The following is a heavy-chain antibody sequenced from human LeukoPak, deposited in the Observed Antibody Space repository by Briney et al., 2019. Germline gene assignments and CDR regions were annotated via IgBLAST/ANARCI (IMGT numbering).Heavy chain of an antibody. V-gene: IGHV3-66*01. J-gene: IGHJ4*02. CDR2: IYSDGRT. CDR3: ARDALAGTPNY. D-gene: IGHD6-19*01. Sequence: GGSLRLSCAASEFIVNINYICWVRQAPGKGLEWVSSIYSDGRTYYADAVKGRFTIFRDTSKNTLYLQMNSLRVEEAAVYYCARDALAGTPNYWGQGTLVSVSS. CDR1: EFIVNINY.